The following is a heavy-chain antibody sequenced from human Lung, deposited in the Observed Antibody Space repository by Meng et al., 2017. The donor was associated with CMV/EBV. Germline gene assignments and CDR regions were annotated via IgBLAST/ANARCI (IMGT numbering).Heavy chain of an antibody. D-gene: IGHD3-3*01. Sequence: SXTXSLXCTVSGGSISSSSYYXGWIRQPPGKGLEWIGSIYYSGSTYYNPSLKSRVTISVDTSKNQFSLKLSSVTAADTAVYYCASSLRYYDFWSGYYTGDYYYGMEVWXQGNXVTVSS. CDR3: ASSLRYYDFWSGYYTGDYYYGMEV. V-gene: IGHV4-39*07. CDR1: GGSISSSSYY. J-gene: IGHJ6*02. CDR2: IYYSGST.